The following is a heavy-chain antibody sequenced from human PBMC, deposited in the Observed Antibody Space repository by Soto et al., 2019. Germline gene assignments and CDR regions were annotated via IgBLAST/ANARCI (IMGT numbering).Heavy chain of an antibody. CDR3: AHRRGYGDNSHYYTMDV. CDR2: IYWDDDK. V-gene: IGHV2-5*02. D-gene: IGHD4-17*01. Sequence: QITLKESGPTLVKPTQTLTLTCTFSGFSLSTSGVGVGWIRQPPGKALEWLALIYWDDDKRYSPSLKSRLTITKDTSKHQVALTMTHMDPVDTATYYCAHRRGYGDNSHYYTMDVWGQGTTVTVSS. J-gene: IGHJ6*02. CDR1: GFSLSTSGVG.